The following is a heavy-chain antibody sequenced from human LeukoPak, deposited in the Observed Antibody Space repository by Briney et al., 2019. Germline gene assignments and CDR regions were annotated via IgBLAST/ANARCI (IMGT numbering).Heavy chain of an antibody. CDR3: VRDPSSVRLPFGS. V-gene: IGHV3-48*01. D-gene: IGHD6-6*01. CDR1: GFTLSLYG. J-gene: IGHJ4*02. CDR2: ISASSSGI. Sequence: GGSLRLSCAVSGFTLSLYGMNWVRQAPGKGLEWISHISASSSGIFYAGSVKGRFITSRDNTRSSLYLQMNSLRAEDTAVYYCVRDPSSVRLPFGSWGQETMVTVSS.